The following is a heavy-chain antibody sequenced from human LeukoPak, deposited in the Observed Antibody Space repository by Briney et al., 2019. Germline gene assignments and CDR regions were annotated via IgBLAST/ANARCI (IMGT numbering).Heavy chain of an antibody. CDR3: ARAYSSSRFNWFDP. J-gene: IGHJ5*02. V-gene: IGHV4-4*07. D-gene: IGHD6-13*01. CDR2: IYTSGST. CDR1: GGSISSFY. Sequence: PSETLSFNCTVSGGSISSFYWSWIRQPAGKGLEWIGRIYTSGSTNYNPSLKSRVTMSVDTSKNQFSLKLSSVTAADTAVYYCARAYSSSRFNWFDPWGQGTLVTVSS.